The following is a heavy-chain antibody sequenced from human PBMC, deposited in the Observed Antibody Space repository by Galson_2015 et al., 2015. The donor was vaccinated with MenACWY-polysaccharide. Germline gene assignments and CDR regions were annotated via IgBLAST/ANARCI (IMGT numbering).Heavy chain of an antibody. Sequence: SLRLSCAASGFTFDDYAMHWVRQAPGKGLEWVSGISWNSGSIGYADSVKGRFTISRDNAKNSLYLQMNSLRAEDTALYYCAKGVTNYYDSSGYTDYWGQGTLVTVSS. V-gene: IGHV3-9*01. CDR3: AKGVTNYYDSSGYTDY. CDR2: ISWNSGSI. J-gene: IGHJ4*02. CDR1: GFTFDDYA. D-gene: IGHD3-22*01.